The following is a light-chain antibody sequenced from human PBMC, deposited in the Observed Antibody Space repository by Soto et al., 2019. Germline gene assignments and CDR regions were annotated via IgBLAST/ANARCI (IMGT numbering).Light chain of an antibody. Sequence: QSALTQPASVSGSPGQSITISCTGTSSDVGGYNYVSWYQQHPGKAPKLMIYEVSNRPSGVYNRFTGSKSGNTASLTISVLQAEDEADYYGSSYTSRSTLGVFGVGTPLPVL. J-gene: IGLJ3*02. CDR2: EVS. V-gene: IGLV2-14*01. CDR1: SSDVGGYNY. CDR3: SSYTSRSTLGV.